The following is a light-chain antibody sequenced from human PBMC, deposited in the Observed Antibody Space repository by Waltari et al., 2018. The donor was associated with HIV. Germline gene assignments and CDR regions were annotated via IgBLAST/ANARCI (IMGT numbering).Light chain of an antibody. CDR2: AVS. CDR1: SSDVGGYNS. Sequence: QSALTQPASVSGSPGQSITISCTRTSSDVGGYNSVSWYQLHPGKAPKLMIYAVSNRPSGVSNRVSGSKSDNTASLTISGLQAEDEADYYCSSYTSTSTVYVFGTGTEVTVL. J-gene: IGLJ1*01. V-gene: IGLV2-14*03. CDR3: SSYTSTSTVYV.